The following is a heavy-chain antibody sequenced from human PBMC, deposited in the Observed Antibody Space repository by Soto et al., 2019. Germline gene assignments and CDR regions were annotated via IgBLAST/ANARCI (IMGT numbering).Heavy chain of an antibody. CDR2: IYYSGST. CDR3: ARGGGLNWFDP. CDR1: GGSISSGDYY. V-gene: IGHV4-30-4*01. Sequence: SETLSLTSTVSGGSISSGDYYWSWIRQPPGKGLEWIGYIYYSGSTYYNPSLKSRVTISVDTSKNQFSLKLSSVTAADTAVYYCARGGGLNWFDPWGQGTLVTVSS. D-gene: IGHD3-10*01. J-gene: IGHJ5*02.